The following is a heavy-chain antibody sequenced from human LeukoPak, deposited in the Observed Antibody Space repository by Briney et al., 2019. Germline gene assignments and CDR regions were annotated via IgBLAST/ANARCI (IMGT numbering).Heavy chain of an antibody. V-gene: IGHV4-59*01. CDR1: GGSISSYY. J-gene: IGHJ4*02. CDR3: ARVSDTAMVTGYFDY. Sequence: SETLSLTCTVSGGSISSYYWSWIRQAPGKGLEWIGYIYYSGSTNYNPSLKSRVTISVDTSKNQFSLKLSSVTAADTAVYYCARVSDTAMVTGYFDYWGQGTLVTVSS. CDR2: IYYSGST. D-gene: IGHD5-18*01.